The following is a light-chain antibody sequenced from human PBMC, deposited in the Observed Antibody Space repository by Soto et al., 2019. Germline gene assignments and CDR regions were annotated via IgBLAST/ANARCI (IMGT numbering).Light chain of an antibody. CDR3: QQSYSAPFT. Sequence: DIQMTQSPSSLSASVGDRVTITCRASQSISNQLNWYQQKPGKAPKLLIYAASSLQSGVPSRFSGSGSGTDFTLTISSLQPEDFATYYCQQSYSAPFTFGPGTKVDIK. CDR2: AAS. CDR1: QSISNQ. V-gene: IGKV1-39*01. J-gene: IGKJ3*01.